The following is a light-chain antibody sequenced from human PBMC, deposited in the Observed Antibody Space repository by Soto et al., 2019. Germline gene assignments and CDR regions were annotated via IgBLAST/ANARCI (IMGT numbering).Light chain of an antibody. J-gene: IGKJ4*01. CDR1: QTVLSSSNNKNY. CDR3: QQCYSAPLT. Sequence: EIVMTQSPDCLAVSLGERATINCKASQTVLSSSNNKNYLIWYQQKPGQPPKLLISWASTRESGVPDRFSGSGSGTDFTLTISSLQAEDVAIYYCQQCYSAPLTIGGGTKVEIK. CDR2: WAS. V-gene: IGKV4-1*01.